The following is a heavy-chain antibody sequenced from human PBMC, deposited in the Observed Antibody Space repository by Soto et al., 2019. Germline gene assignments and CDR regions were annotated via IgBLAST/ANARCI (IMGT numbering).Heavy chain of an antibody. V-gene: IGHV1-2*04. Sequence: ALVKVSCKASGYTFTGYYMHWVRQAPGQGLEWMGWINPNSGGTNYAQKFQGWVTMTRDTSISTAYMELSRLRSDDTAVYYCARGGYSYGPPNYYYYGMDVWGQGTTVNVSS. CDR1: GYTFTGYY. D-gene: IGHD5-18*01. CDR2: INPNSGGT. CDR3: ARGGYSYGPPNYYYYGMDV. J-gene: IGHJ6*02.